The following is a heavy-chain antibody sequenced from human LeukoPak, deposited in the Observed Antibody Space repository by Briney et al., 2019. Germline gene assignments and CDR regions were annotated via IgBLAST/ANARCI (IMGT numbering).Heavy chain of an antibody. CDR1: GYSFTSYW. Sequence: GESLKISCKGSGYSFTSYWIGWVRQMPGKGLEWMGIIYPGDSDTRYSPSFQGQVTISADKSISTAYLQWSSLKASDTAMYYCARGDYDSSGYYPRRFDYWGQGTLVTVSS. J-gene: IGHJ4*02. D-gene: IGHD3-22*01. CDR2: IYPGDSDT. V-gene: IGHV5-51*01. CDR3: ARGDYDSSGYYPRRFDY.